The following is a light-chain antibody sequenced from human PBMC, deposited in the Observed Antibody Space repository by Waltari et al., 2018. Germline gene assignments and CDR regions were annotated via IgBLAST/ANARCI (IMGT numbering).Light chain of an antibody. Sequence: DIQMTQSPSSLSASVGDRVTIPCQASRDINIYLNWYQQKPGKAPNLLIYEASKLETGVPSRFSGSGSGTDFTFTISSLQPEDIATYYCQQYDNLPLTFGHGTRLEIK. J-gene: IGKJ5*01. CDR3: QQYDNLPLT. CDR1: RDINIY. V-gene: IGKV1-33*01. CDR2: EAS.